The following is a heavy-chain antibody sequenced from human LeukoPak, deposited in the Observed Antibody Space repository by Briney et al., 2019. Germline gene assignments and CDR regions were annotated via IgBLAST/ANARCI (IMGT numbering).Heavy chain of an antibody. V-gene: IGHV3-9*01. CDR2: IRWNSGGI. Sequence: GGSLRLSCAASGFTFDDYAMHWVRQAPGQGLEWVSGIRWNSGGIGYADSVRGRFTISRDNAKNSLYLQMNSLRAEDTAFYYCAKALYGIPHFDYWGQGTLVTVSS. J-gene: IGHJ4*02. CDR1: GFTFDDYA. D-gene: IGHD2-2*02. CDR3: AKALYGIPHFDY.